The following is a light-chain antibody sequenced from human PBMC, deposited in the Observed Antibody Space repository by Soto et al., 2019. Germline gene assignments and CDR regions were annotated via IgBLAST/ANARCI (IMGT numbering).Light chain of an antibody. CDR3: QQYGGPPVT. V-gene: IGKV3-20*01. J-gene: IGKJ2*01. Sequence: ENVLTQSPGTLSLSPGERATLSCRASQSIYNNNLAWYQQKPGQAPRLLIYGASNRATGLPDRFSGSGSGADFPLTISRLEPEDFAVYYCQQYGGPPVTFGQGTKLEIK. CDR1: QSIYNNN. CDR2: GAS.